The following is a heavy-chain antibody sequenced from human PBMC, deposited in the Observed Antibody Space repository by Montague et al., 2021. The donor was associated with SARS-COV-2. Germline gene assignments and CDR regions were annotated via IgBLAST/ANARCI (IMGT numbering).Heavy chain of an antibody. CDR2: TQFKSKWNY. CDR3: SMFAFAVIPH. J-gene: IGHJ4*02. V-gene: IGHV6-1*01. Sequence: CAISGDSVVRHRPAWEWHRQELQTHRERVGRTQFKSKWNYDYAASVAGRVTVNPDTFKNQVSLELRSVTPEDTAMYYCSMFAFAVIPHWGQGTLVTVSS. D-gene: IGHD2-21*01. CDR1: GDSVVRHRPA.